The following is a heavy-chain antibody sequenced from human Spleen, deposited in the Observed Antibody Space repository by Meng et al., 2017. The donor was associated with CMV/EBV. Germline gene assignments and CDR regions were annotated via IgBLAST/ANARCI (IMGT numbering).Heavy chain of an antibody. J-gene: IGHJ5*02. CDR1: GGSVSSGSYY. CDR3: ARRDSAPNQGIWFDP. CDR2: IYYSGSA. D-gene: IGHD6-13*01. V-gene: IGHV4-61*01. Sequence: SETLSLTCTVSGGSVSSGSYYWTWIRQPPGKGLEWIGHIYYSGSANYNPSLKSRVTISVDTSKNQFSLRLTSVTASDTAVYYCARRDSAPNQGIWFDPWGQGPLVTVSS.